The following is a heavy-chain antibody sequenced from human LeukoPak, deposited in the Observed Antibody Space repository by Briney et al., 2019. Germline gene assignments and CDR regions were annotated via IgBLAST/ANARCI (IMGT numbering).Heavy chain of an antibody. Sequence: SGTLSLTCAVYGGSFSGYYWSWIRQPPGKGLEWIGEINHSGSTNYNPSLKSRVTISVDTSKNQFSLKLSSVTAADTAVYYCARGRITIFGVPDAFDIWGQGTMVTVSS. CDR2: INHSGST. J-gene: IGHJ3*02. V-gene: IGHV4-34*01. CDR3: ARGRITIFGVPDAFDI. D-gene: IGHD3-3*01. CDR1: GGSFSGYY.